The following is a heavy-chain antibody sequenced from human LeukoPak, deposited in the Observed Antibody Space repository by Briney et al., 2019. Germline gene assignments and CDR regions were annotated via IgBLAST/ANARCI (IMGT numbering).Heavy chain of an antibody. V-gene: IGHV4-30-4*01. CDR3: ARVKYVVRGVIVDASYYFDF. CDR1: GGPISSGDYY. D-gene: IGHD3-10*01. J-gene: IGHJ4*02. CDR2: ISYSGST. Sequence: PSETLSLTCTVSGGPISSGDYYWSWIRQPPGKGLEWIGYISYSGSTYYNPSLKSRVTISVDTSKNQFSLKLSSVTAADTAVYYCARVKYVVRGVIVDASYYFDFWGQGTLVTVSS.